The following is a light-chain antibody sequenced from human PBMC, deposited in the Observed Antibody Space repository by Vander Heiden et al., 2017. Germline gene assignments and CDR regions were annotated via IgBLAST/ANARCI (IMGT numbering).Light chain of an antibody. Sequence: SSDLTHPPSVSVSPGQTARITCSGDALPKKYAFWYQQKSGQAPVLVIYEDNKRPSGIPERFSGSSSGTMATLTISGAQAEDEADYYCYSTDSGGYQRVFGGGTKLTVL. CDR3: YSTDSGGYQRV. CDR1: ALPKKY. CDR2: EDN. J-gene: IGLJ3*02. V-gene: IGLV3-10*01.